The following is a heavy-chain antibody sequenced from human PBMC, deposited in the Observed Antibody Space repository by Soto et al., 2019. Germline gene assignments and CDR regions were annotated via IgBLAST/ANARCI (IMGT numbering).Heavy chain of an antibody. Sequence: QVLLVQSGAEVKKPGASVKVSCKTSGYIFTNYGISWVRQAPGQGLEWMGWINVNGGNTNYAQNLQGRVILTTDTSTSTAYMELWSLTSDDAAVYFCARDWNDIFDYWGQGSLVTFSS. CDR1: GYIFTNYG. J-gene: IGHJ4*02. V-gene: IGHV1-18*01. D-gene: IGHD1-1*01. CDR2: INVNGGNT. CDR3: ARDWNDIFDY.